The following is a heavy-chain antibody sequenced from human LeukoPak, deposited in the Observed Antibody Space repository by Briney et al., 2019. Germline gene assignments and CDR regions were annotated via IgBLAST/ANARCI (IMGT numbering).Heavy chain of an antibody. CDR2: IYYSGST. CDR3: AREGRTYYDSSGTFDY. Sequence: SETLSLTCTVSGGSISSYYWSWIRQPPGKGLEWIGYIYYSGSTNYNPSLKSRVTISVDTSKNQFSLKLSSVTAADTAVYYCAREGRTYYDSSGTFDYWGQGTLVTVSS. J-gene: IGHJ4*02. V-gene: IGHV4-59*01. D-gene: IGHD3-22*01. CDR1: GGSISSYY.